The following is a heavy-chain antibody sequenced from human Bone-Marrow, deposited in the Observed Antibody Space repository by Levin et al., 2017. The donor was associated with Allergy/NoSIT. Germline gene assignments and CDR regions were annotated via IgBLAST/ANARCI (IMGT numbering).Heavy chain of an antibody. V-gene: IGHV3-21*01. CDR2: ISSSSSYI. J-gene: IGHJ3*02. CDR3: AREGVATTPDAFDI. D-gene: IGHD5-12*01. CDR1: GFTFNSYN. Sequence: PGESLKISCAASGFTFNSYNMNWVRQAPGKGLEWVSSISSSSSYIYYADSVKGRFTISRDNAKNSLYLQMNSLRAEDTAVYYCAREGVATTPDAFDIWGQGTMVTVSS.